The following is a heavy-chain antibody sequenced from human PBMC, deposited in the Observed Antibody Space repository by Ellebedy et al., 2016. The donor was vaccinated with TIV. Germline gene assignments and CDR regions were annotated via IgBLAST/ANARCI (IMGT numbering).Heavy chain of an antibody. D-gene: IGHD5-24*01. CDR1: GFTFSDYS. Sequence: GESLKISCAASGFTFSDYSMNWVRQAPGQGLEWVSSISSSGNYRYHGDSVKGRFTISRDNAKNSLDLQMNNLRAEDTAIYFCARVGRYPHNWSFDSWGQGTLVTVSS. V-gene: IGHV3-21*01. J-gene: IGHJ4*02. CDR2: ISSSGNYR. CDR3: ARVGRYPHNWSFDS.